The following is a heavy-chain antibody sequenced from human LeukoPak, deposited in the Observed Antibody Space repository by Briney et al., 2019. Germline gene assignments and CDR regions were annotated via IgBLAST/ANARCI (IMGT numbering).Heavy chain of an antibody. V-gene: IGHV1-2*02. CDR2: INPDTGDT. J-gene: IGHJ4*02. CDR3: ARDKGSTWYIDY. CDR1: GYTFSGYY. D-gene: IGHD6-13*01. Sequence: ASVRVSCKASGYTFSGYYMNWVRQAPGQGLEWVGRINPDTGDTNYAQKFQGRVTMTRDTSISTAYMELNRLRFDDTAIYYCARDKGSTWYIDYWGQGTLVTVSS.